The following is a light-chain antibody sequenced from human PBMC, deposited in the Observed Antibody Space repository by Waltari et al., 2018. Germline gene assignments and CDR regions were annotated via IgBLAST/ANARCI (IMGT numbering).Light chain of an antibody. J-gene: IGKJ1*01. Sequence: DIVMTQSPDSLAVSLGERATINCKSSQSVLYSPNSKNYLAWYQQKPRQPPKLLIYWASTRESGVPVRFSGSGSGTDFTLTISSLQAEDVAVYYCHQYYATPWTFGQGTKLEIK. CDR3: HQYYATPWT. V-gene: IGKV4-1*01. CDR1: QSVLYSPNSKNY. CDR2: WAS.